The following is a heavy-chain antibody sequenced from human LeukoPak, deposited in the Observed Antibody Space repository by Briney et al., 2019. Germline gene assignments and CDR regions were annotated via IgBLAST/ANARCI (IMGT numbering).Heavy chain of an antibody. D-gene: IGHD3-10*01. CDR3: ARDYRVRGYNSFDP. V-gene: IGHV7-4-1*02. J-gene: IGHJ5*02. CDR1: GYTFTRYS. Sequence: ASVKVSCKASGYTFTRYSMNWVRQAPGQGLEWMGWINTNTGNPTYAQGFTGRFVFSLDTSVSTAYLQISSLKAEDTAVYYCARDYRVRGYNSFDPWGQGTLVTVSS. CDR2: INTNTGNP.